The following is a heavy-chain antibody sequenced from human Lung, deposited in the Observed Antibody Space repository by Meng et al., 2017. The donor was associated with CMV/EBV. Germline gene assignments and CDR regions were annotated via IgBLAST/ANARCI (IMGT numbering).Heavy chain of an antibody. CDR1: GGSISSSSYY. J-gene: IGHJ3*02. Sequence: SETRSLTCTVSGGSISSSSYYWGWIRQPPGKGLEWIGSIYYSGSTYHNPSLKSRVTISVDTSNNQFSQKLSSVTAADTAVYYGARDQVRAAAGSWDPDQAFDIWXQGQXVTV. CDR2: IYYSGST. D-gene: IGHD6-13*01. V-gene: IGHV4-39*07. CDR3: ARDQVRAAAGSWDPDQAFDI.